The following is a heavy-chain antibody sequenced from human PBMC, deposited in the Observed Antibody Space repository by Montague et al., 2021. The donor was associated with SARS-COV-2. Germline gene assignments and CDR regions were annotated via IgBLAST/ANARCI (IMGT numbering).Heavy chain of an antibody. J-gene: IGHJ6*02. V-gene: IGHV4-39*01. D-gene: IGHD1-26*01. CDR3: ARLAPDSGSPNGYYYNGMDV. Sequence: SETLSLTCTASGDSFTSRTYSWGWIRQPPGKGLEWIGNMYYNGSTHFNPSLKSRATMSVDSSKNQFSLKLSSVTAADTAVYYCARLAPDSGSPNGYYYNGMDVWGQGTTVTVSS. CDR2: MYYNGST. CDR1: GDSFTSRTYS.